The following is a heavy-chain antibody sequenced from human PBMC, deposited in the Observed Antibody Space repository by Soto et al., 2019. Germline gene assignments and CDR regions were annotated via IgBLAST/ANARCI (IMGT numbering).Heavy chain of an antibody. CDR2: IYYTGST. V-gene: IGHV4-31*03. Sequence: PSETLSLTFSVSGASIRSVGYYWSWLRQSPGKGLELIGHIYYTGSTFYSPSLKSRLTISLDTSKNQFSIDLRSVTAADTAMYYCARIEMASLXWGRGTLVTVSX. J-gene: IGHJ4*02. CDR1: GASIRSVGYY. CDR3: ARIEMASLX.